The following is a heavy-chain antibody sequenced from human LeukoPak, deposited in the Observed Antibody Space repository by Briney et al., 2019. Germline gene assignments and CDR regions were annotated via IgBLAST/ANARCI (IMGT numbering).Heavy chain of an antibody. CDR2: TYSGGST. Sequence: PGGSLRLSCAASGFTVSSNYMSWVRQAPGKGLEWVSVTYSGGSTYYADSVKGRFTISRDNSKNTLYLQMNSLRAEDTAVYYCARGGYYYGSGDDYWGQGTLVTVSS. J-gene: IGHJ4*02. CDR3: ARGGYYYGSGDDY. V-gene: IGHV3-53*01. D-gene: IGHD3-10*01. CDR1: GFTVSSNY.